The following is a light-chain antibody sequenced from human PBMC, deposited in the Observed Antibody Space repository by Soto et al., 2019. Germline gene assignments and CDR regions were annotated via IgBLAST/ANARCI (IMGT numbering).Light chain of an antibody. CDR3: QQYNDYSWT. J-gene: IGKJ1*01. V-gene: IGKV1-5*03. Sequence: DIQMTQSPSTLSASVGDRVAITCRASQSISIWLAWYQQKPGKAPKLLIYKASSLASGVPSRFSGSRSGTDFTLTISSLEPDDFATYYCQQYNDYSWTFGQGTKVEIK. CDR2: KAS. CDR1: QSISIW.